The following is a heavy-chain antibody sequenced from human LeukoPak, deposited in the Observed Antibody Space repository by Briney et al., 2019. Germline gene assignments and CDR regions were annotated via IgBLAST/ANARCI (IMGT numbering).Heavy chain of an antibody. CDR1: GFTFSSYG. CDR2: ISYDGSNK. V-gene: IGHV3-30*03. Sequence: GGSLRLSCAASGFTFSSYGMHWVRQAPGKGLEWVAVISYDGSNKYYADSVKGRFTISRDNSKNTLYLQMNSLRAEDTAVYYCARRRSCSGGSCYSHFDYWGQGTLVTVSS. D-gene: IGHD2-15*01. J-gene: IGHJ4*02. CDR3: ARRRSCSGGSCYSHFDY.